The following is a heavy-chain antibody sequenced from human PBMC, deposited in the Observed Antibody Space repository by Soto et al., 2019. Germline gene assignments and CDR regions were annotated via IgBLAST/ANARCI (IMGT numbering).Heavy chain of an antibody. CDR2: ISYSVST. V-gene: IGHV4-59*01. CDR3: AGDVRFDP. Sequence: ETLSFTCTVSVGSISCYYWSCFQSPPDKGQERIGDISYSVSTNYTPSLKSRVTISVDTSKNQFSLKLSSVTAADTAVYYCAGDVRFDPWGQVTLVTVSS. CDR1: VGSISCYY. J-gene: IGHJ5*02.